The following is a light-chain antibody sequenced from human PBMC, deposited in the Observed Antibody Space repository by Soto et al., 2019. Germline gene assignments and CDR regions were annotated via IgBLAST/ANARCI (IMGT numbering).Light chain of an antibody. CDR1: SSNIGSNT. J-gene: IGLJ1*01. V-gene: IGLV1-44*01. CDR2: SNN. Sequence: SVLTQPPSASGTPGQRVTISCSGSSSNIGSNTVNWYQQLPGTAPRLRIYSNNQLPSGVPDRFSGSKSVTSASLAISGLQSEDEADYYCAAWDDSLNGPVFGTGTKVTVL. CDR3: AAWDDSLNGPV.